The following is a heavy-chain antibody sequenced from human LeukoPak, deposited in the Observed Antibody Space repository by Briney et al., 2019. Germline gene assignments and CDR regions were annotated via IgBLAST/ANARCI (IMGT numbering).Heavy chain of an antibody. D-gene: IGHD1-26*01. Sequence: SETPTLTCSVSDGSINSYYWNWIRRPPGKGLEWIGYIYYNGNTNYSPSLKGRVTMSVDTSKNLFSLKVSSVTAADTAVYYCARGRSNYYGMDVWGQGTTVTVSS. CDR1: DGSINSYY. V-gene: IGHV4-59*01. J-gene: IGHJ6*02. CDR2: IYYNGNT. CDR3: ARGRSNYYGMDV.